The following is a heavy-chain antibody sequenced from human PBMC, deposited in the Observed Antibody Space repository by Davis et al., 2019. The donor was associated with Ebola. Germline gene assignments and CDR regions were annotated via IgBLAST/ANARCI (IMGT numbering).Heavy chain of an antibody. CDR3: ARDQSYDSSGYYSP. D-gene: IGHD3-22*01. V-gene: IGHV4-59*01. J-gene: IGHJ5*02. CDR1: GGSISSYY. CDR2: IYYSGST. Sequence: SETLSLTCTVSGGSISSYYWSWIRQPPGEGLEWIGYIYYSGSTNYNPSLKSRVTIPVDTSKNQFSLKLSSVTAADTAVYYCARDQSYDSSGYYSPWGQGTLVTVSS.